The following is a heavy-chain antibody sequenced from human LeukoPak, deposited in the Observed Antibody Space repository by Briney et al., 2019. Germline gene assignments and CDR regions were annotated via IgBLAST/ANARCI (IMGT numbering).Heavy chain of an antibody. V-gene: IGHV3-33*08. CDR2: IWYDGSSK. CDR1: GFTFSSYG. Sequence: PGGSLRLSCAASGFTFSSYGMHWVRQAPGKGLEWVALIWYDGSSKYYADSVRGRFTISRDNSKNTLHLQMNSLRAEDTAVYYCAREMGLNIVATFGYWGQGTLVTVSS. J-gene: IGHJ4*02. D-gene: IGHD5-12*01. CDR3: AREMGLNIVATFGY.